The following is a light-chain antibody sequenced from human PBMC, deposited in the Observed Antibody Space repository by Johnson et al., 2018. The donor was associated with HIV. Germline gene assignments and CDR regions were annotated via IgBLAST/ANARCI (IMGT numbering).Light chain of an antibody. CDR3: GTWDSSLSASYV. V-gene: IGLV1-51*01. CDR2: DNN. J-gene: IGLJ1*01. CDR1: SSNIGNNY. Sequence: QSVLTQPPSVSAAPGQKVTISCSGSSSNIGNNYVSWYQQLPGTAPKLLIYDNNKRPSGIPDRFSGSKSGTSATLGITGLQTGDEADYYCGTWDSSLSASYVFGTGTNVTVL.